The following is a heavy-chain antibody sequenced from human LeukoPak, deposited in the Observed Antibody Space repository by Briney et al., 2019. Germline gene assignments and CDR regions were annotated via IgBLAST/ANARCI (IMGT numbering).Heavy chain of an antibody. V-gene: IGHV3-30*01. J-gene: IGHJ4*02. D-gene: IGHD3-3*01. CDR2: MSYGGSNK. CDR3: AREGYFWSGSPLWGAWYYFDY. Sequence: GGSLRLSWAASGFTFSSYAMHWVRQAPGKWLEWVAVMSYGGSNKYYADSVKGRFTISRDNSQNTLYLQMNSVSAEDTAVYYCAREGYFWSGSPLWGAWYYFDYWGQGTLVTVSS. CDR1: GFTFSSYA.